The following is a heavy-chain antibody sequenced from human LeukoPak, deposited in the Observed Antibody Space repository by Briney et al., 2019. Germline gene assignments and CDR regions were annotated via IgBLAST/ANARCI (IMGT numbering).Heavy chain of an antibody. D-gene: IGHD2-15*01. CDR2: IYHSGST. J-gene: IGHJ4*02. Sequence: SETLSLTCAVSGGSISSGGYSWSWIRQPPGTGLEWIGYIYHSGSTYYNPSLKSRVTISVDRSKNQFSLKLSSVTAADTVVYYCARGGYCSGGSCYPAHFDYWGQGTLVTVSS. CDR1: GGSISSGGYS. V-gene: IGHV4-30-2*01. CDR3: ARGGYCSGGSCYPAHFDY.